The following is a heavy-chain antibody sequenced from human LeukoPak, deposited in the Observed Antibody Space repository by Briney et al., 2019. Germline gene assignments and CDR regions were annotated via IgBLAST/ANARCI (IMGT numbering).Heavy chain of an antibody. CDR3: TTSPPRYSINQHDY. V-gene: IGHV1-69-2*01. CDR2: VDPEDGET. Sequence: GASVKVSCKASGYTFNDYYIHWVQQAPGKGLEWMGRVDPEDGETLYVEKLQGRVTITADTSADTAYMELSSLRSEDTAVYYCTTSPPRYSINQHDYWGQGTLVTVSS. CDR1: GYTFNDYY. D-gene: IGHD4-11*01. J-gene: IGHJ4*02.